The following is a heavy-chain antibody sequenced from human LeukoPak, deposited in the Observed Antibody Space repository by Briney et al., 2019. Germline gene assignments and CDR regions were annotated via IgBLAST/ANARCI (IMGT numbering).Heavy chain of an antibody. V-gene: IGHV4-34*01. J-gene: IGHJ4*02. CDR2: INHSGST. CDR3: ARVDTAMVLIY. CDR1: GGSFSGYY. Sequence: SETLSLTSAVYGGSFSGYYWSWIRQPPGKGLEWIGEINHSGSTNYNPSLKSRVTISVDTSKNQFSLKLSSVTAADTAVYYCARVDTAMVLIYWGQGTLVTVSS. D-gene: IGHD5-18*01.